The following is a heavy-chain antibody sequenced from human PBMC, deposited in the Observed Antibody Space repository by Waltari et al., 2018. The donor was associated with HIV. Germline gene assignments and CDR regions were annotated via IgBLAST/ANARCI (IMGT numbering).Heavy chain of an antibody. V-gene: IGHV3-30*18. CDR3: AKTGYGDYGRDD. CDR2: ISYDGSNK. Sequence: QVQLVESAGGVVQPGRSLSLSCAASGFPFSRYGRHWVRQAPGKGLEWVAVISYDGSNKFYTDSVKCRFTISRDNSKNTLYLQMNSLRAEDTAVYYCAKTGYGDYGRDDWGQGTLVTVSS. J-gene: IGHJ4*02. D-gene: IGHD4-17*01. CDR1: GFPFSRYG.